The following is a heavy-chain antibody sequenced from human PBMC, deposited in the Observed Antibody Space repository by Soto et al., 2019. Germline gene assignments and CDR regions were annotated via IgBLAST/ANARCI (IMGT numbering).Heavy chain of an antibody. V-gene: IGHV3-30-3*01. CDR1: GFTFINYA. J-gene: IGHJ5*02. CDR3: ARHLSHLKSGWFDP. CDR2: ISGDGSNE. Sequence: EQLVESGGGVVQPGRSRRLSCEASGFTFINYAMHWVGQAPGKGLEWVALISGDGSNEYYADSVKGRFTISRDNSRNTLYLQMNRLRADDTAVYYCARHLSHLKSGWFDPWGQGTLVTVSS. D-gene: IGHD3-3*02.